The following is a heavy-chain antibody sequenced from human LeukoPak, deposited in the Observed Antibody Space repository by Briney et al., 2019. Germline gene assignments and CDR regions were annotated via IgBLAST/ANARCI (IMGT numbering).Heavy chain of an antibody. Sequence: PGGSLRLSCVASGFTVSSNYMSWVRQAPGTALEWASVIYSGGSTYYADSVKGRFTISTDNSKNTLYLQMNSLRAEDTAVYYCASGSGSYRTPYYYMDVWGTGTTVTVSS. CDR3: ASGSGSYRTPYYYMDV. CDR1: GFTVSSNY. CDR2: IYSGGST. V-gene: IGHV3-53*01. J-gene: IGHJ6*03. D-gene: IGHD3-10*01.